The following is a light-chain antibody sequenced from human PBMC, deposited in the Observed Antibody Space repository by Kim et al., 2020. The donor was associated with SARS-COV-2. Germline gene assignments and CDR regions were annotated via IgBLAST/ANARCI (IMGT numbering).Light chain of an antibody. CDR1: QSVSRSY. Sequence: EIVLTQSPGTLSLSPGERASLSCRASQSVSRSYLAWYQQKPGQPPRLLIYAASSRATGIPDRFSGSGSGTDFTLSISRLEPEDFAVYSCQQYGSSPPTFGQGTKVDIK. CDR2: AAS. V-gene: IGKV3-20*01. J-gene: IGKJ1*01. CDR3: QQYGSSPPT.